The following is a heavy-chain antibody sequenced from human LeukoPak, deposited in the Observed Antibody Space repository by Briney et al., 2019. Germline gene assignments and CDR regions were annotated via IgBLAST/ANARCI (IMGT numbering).Heavy chain of an antibody. CDR3: ARRVYCTSASCYHYHYYMDV. J-gene: IGHJ6*03. CDR1: GYSISSGYY. D-gene: IGHD2-2*01. V-gene: IGHV4-38-2*01. CDR2: IYHSGST. Sequence: PSETLSLTCAVSGYSISSGYYWGWIRQPPGKGLEWIGSIYHSGSTYYNPSLKSRVTISVDTSTNTVYMQLSSLRSEDTAVYYCARRVYCTSASCYHYHYYMDVWGKGTTVTVSS.